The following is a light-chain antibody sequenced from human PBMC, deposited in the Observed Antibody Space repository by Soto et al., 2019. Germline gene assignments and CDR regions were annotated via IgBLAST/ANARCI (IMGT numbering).Light chain of an antibody. Sequence: EIVLTQSPATLSLSPGERATLSCGASQSVSSNLAWYQQKPGQAPRLLIYGASTRATGIPDRFSASASGTDFTLTVSRLEPEDFAIYYCQDYGGSPLYTFGQGTKVDI. V-gene: IGKV3-20*01. CDR3: QDYGGSPLYT. CDR1: QSVSSN. J-gene: IGKJ2*01. CDR2: GAS.